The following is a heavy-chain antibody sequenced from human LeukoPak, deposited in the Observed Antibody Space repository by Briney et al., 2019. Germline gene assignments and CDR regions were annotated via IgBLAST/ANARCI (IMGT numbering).Heavy chain of an antibody. CDR3: ARASGITIFGVAPFDP. J-gene: IGHJ5*02. Sequence: ASVKVSCKASGYTFTGYYVHWVRQAPGQGLEWMGWMNPNSGGTNYAQKFQGRVTMTRDTSISTAYMELSRLRSDDTAVYYCARASGITIFGVAPFDPWGQGTLVTVSS. CDR2: MNPNSGGT. CDR1: GYTFTGYY. V-gene: IGHV1-2*02. D-gene: IGHD3-3*01.